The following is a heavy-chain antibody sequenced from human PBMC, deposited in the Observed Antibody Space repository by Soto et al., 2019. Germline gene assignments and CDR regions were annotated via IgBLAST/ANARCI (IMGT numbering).Heavy chain of an antibody. CDR2: NSNSGGTT. Sequence: EVQLLQTGGGLVQPGGSLSLSCTASGFIFSTYAMNWVRQAPGKGLEWVSANSNSGGTTYYAESVRGRFTISRDNSINTLYLHLRSLRPDDTAVYYCAHPRGYGVFDAVDIWGQGTMVTVSS. J-gene: IGHJ3*02. CDR3: AHPRGYGVFDAVDI. CDR1: GFIFSTYA. D-gene: IGHD4-17*01. V-gene: IGHV3-23*01.